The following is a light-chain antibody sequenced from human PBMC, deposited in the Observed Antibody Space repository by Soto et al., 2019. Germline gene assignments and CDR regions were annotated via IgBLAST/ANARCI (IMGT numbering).Light chain of an antibody. CDR3: SSYTATATLV. V-gene: IGLV2-14*03. CDR1: RSDVGNYNY. J-gene: IGLJ2*01. Sequence: QSALTQPASVSGSPGQSVTISCTGTRSDVGNYNYVSWYQQHPGKVPKLLIYDVSRRPSGISSRFSGSKSGNTASLTISGRQAEDEATYYCSSYTATATLVFGGGTKLTVL. CDR2: DVS.